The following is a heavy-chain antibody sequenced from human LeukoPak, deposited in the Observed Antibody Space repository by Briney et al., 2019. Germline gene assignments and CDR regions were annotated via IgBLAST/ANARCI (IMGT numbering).Heavy chain of an antibody. J-gene: IGHJ4*02. CDR3: ARLDGTRGVYFGY. V-gene: IGHV4-59*08. CDR2: VHYSGTT. D-gene: IGHD5-24*01. CDR1: GGSISSYY. Sequence: SETLSLTCTVSGGSISSYYWSWIRQPPGKGLEWIGYVHYSGTTNYNPSLKSRVTISVDTSKNQFSLNLSSVTAADTAVYYCARLDGTRGVYFGYWGQGTRVTVSS.